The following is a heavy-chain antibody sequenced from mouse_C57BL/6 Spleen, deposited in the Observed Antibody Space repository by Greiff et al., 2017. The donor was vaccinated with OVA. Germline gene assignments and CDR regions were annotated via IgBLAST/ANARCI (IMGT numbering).Heavy chain of an antibody. D-gene: IGHD1-1*01. CDR1: GYAFSSSW. J-gene: IGHJ4*01. CDR2: IYPGDGDT. CDR3: ARWDTTVVASMDY. Sequence: QVQLQQSGPELVKPGASVKISCKASGYAFSSSWMNWVKQRPGKGLEWIGRIYPGDGDTNYNGKFKGQATLTADKSSSTAYMQLSSLTSEDSAVYFCARWDTTVVASMDYWGQGTSVTVSS. V-gene: IGHV1-82*01.